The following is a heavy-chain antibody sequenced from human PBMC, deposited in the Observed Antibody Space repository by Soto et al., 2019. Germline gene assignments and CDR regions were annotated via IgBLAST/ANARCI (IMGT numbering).Heavy chain of an antibody. CDR2: INPNSGGT. CDR1: GYTFTGYY. D-gene: IGHD2-15*01. CDR3: AGYAASGGIGMDV. V-gene: IGHV1-2*02. Sequence: ASVKVSCKASGYTFTGYYIHWVRQAPGQGLEWMGWINPNSGGTNYAQKFQGRVTMTRDTSISTAYMELSRLRFDDTAVYYCAGYAASGGIGMDVWGQGTTVTVSS. J-gene: IGHJ6*02.